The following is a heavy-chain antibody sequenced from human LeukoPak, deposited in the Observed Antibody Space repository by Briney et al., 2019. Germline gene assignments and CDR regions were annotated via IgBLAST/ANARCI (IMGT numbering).Heavy chain of an antibody. D-gene: IGHD3-22*01. V-gene: IGHV3-30*18. CDR1: GFTFSSYG. CDR2: ISYDGSNK. CDR3: AKGGDYYDSSGYGNWFDP. J-gene: IGHJ5*02. Sequence: PGTSLRLSCAASGFTFSSYGMHWVRQAPGKGLEWVAVISYDGSNKYYADSVKGRFTISRDNSKNTLYLQMNRLRAEDTAVYYCAKGGDYYDSSGYGNWFDPWGQGTLVTVSS.